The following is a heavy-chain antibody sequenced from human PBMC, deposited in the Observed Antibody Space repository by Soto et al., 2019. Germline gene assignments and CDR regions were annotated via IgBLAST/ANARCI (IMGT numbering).Heavy chain of an antibody. J-gene: IGHJ6*02. Sequence: PGGSLRLSCAASGFTFNIYWMHWVRQAPGKGLVWVSRINSDASSTNYADSVKGRFTISRDNAKNTLYLQLNSLRVALTALYYCARVRSSSWYESYYSLYAMDVWGHGPTVTSP. CDR2: INSDASST. CDR1: GFTFNIYW. V-gene: IGHV3-74*01. CDR3: ARVRSSSWYESYYSLYAMDV. D-gene: IGHD6-13*01.